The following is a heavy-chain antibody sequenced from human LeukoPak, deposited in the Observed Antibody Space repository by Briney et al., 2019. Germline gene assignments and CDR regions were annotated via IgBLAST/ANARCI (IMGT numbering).Heavy chain of an antibody. CDR2: ISSDGSIK. CDR3: AKDRAYLGSY. V-gene: IGHV3-30*18. J-gene: IGHJ4*02. CDR1: GFTFSSFA. Sequence: GGSLRLSCAASGFTFSSFAMHWVRQAPGKGLEWVAVISSDGSIKYYTDSVTGRFTISRDNSKNTLYLQMNSLTVEDTAVYYCAKDRAYLGSYWGQGALVTVSS. D-gene: IGHD1-26*01.